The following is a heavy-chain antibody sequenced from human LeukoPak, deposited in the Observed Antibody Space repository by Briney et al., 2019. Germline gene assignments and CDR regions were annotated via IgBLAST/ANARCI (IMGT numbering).Heavy chain of an antibody. J-gene: IGHJ5*02. CDR3: ARTTGALPFDL. D-gene: IGHD1-1*01. Sequence: GGSLRLSCVASGVTFRSYWMSWVRQAPGKGLEWVANIKQDGSEKYYVDSVKGRFTISRDNAENSVYLEMNSLRAEDTAVYHCARTTGALPFDLWGQGTLVTVSP. CDR2: IKQDGSEK. CDR1: GVTFRSYW. V-gene: IGHV3-7*01.